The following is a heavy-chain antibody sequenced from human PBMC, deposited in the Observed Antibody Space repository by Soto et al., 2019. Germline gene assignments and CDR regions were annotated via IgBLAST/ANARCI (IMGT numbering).Heavy chain of an antibody. CDR2: IYFRGNT. Sequence: QLQLQESGPGLVKPSETLSLTCTVSGGSISSSYYWGLIRQPPGQGLEWIGTIYFRGNTYYNPSLNTRRTMSVDTYKSQFSLKLSSVTAADTAIYFCARQRGYCSGGICYSFRLDDWGRGTLVTVSS. CDR3: ARQRGYCSGGICYSFRLDD. V-gene: IGHV4-39*01. D-gene: IGHD2-15*01. CDR1: GGSISSSYY. J-gene: IGHJ4*02.